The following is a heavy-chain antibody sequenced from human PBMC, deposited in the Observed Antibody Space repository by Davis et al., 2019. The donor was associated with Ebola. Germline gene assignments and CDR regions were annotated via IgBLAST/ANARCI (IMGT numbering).Heavy chain of an antibody. Sequence: PSETLSLTCTVSGCSVSSGSYYWSWIRQPPGKGLEWIGYIYYSGSTNYNPSLKSRVTISVDTSKNQFSLKLSSVTAADTAVYYCARLRTGTLFDYWGQGTLVTVSS. V-gene: IGHV4-61*01. CDR3: ARLRTGTLFDY. CDR2: IYYSGST. D-gene: IGHD1-1*01. J-gene: IGHJ4*02. CDR1: GCSVSSGSYY.